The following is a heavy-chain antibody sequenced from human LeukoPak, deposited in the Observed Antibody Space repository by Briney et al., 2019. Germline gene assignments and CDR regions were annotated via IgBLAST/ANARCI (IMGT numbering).Heavy chain of an antibody. Sequence: SETLSLTCAVYGGSFSGYYWSWIRQPPGKGLEWIGEINHSGSTNYNPSLKSRVTISVDTSKNQFSLKLSSVTAADTAVYYCARGRGWVGDYTVRPYYYYMDVWGKGTTVTVSS. CDR1: GGSFSGYY. J-gene: IGHJ6*03. CDR3: ARGRGWVGDYTVRPYYYYMDV. CDR2: INHSGST. V-gene: IGHV4-34*01. D-gene: IGHD4-17*01.